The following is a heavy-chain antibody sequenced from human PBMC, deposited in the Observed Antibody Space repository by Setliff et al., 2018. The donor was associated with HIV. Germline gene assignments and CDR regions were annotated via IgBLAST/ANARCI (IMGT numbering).Heavy chain of an antibody. CDR1: GGSMNNYY. CDR2: IYYSGGT. D-gene: IGHD5-12*01. Sequence: PSETLSLTCIVSGGSMNNYYWNWVRQTPGKGLEWIGYIYYSGGTYYSPSLKSRVSMSIDTFKNQFSLNLTSVTAADTAVYYCARGIYRPWGGYSAFATDAFETWGQGTLVTVSS. J-gene: IGHJ3*02. CDR3: ARGIYRPWGGYSAFATDAFET. V-gene: IGHV4-59*06.